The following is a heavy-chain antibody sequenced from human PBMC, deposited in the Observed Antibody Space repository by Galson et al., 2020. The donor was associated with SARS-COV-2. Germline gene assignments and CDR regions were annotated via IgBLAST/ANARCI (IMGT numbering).Heavy chain of an antibody. J-gene: IGHJ6*02. Sequence: LSLTCAASGFTFSSYEMNWVRQAPGKGLEWVSYISSSGSTIYYADSMKGRFTISRDNAKNSLYLQMNSLRAEDTAVYYCARERGYCSSTSCYRDYGMDVWGQGTTVTVSS. CDR3: ARERGYCSSTSCYRDYGMDV. CDR1: GFTFSSYE. D-gene: IGHD2-2*02. CDR2: ISSSGSTI. V-gene: IGHV3-48*03.